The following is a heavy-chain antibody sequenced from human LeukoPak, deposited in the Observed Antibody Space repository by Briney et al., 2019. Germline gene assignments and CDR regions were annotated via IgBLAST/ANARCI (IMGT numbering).Heavy chain of an antibody. D-gene: IGHD2-15*01. V-gene: IGHV3-7*01. CDR3: ARDLMVAATKTVGAFDI. CDR2: IKQDGSEI. CDR1: GFTFSSYW. J-gene: IGHJ3*02. Sequence: GGSLRLSCAASGFTFSSYWMSWVRQAPGEGLEWVANIKQDGSEIYYVDSVKGRFTISRDNAKNSLYLQVNSLRAEDTAVYYCARDLMVAATKTVGAFDIWGQGTMVTVSS.